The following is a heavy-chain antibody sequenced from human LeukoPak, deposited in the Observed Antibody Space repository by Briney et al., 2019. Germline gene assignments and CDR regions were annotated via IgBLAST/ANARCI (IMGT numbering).Heavy chain of an antibody. CDR3: ARHYYDSSGYYYSLKNYFDS. V-gene: IGHV4-59*08. D-gene: IGHD3-22*01. CDR1: GDSIRSYY. J-gene: IGHJ4*02. CDR2: IYFTGST. Sequence: PSETLSLTCTVSGDSIRSYYWSWIRQAPGKGLEWIGYIYFTGSTNYNPSLKSRVTIAADTSESQFSLKLSSVTAADTAVYYCARHYYDSSGYYYSLKNYFDSWGQGSLVTVSS.